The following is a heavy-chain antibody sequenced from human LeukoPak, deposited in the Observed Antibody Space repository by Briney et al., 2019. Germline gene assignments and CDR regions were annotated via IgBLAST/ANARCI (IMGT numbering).Heavy chain of an antibody. CDR2: INAGEGNT. CDR3: ARDTELLFGIDY. V-gene: IGHV1-3*01. CDR1: GYTFSNSV. J-gene: IGHJ4*02. D-gene: IGHD2-15*01. Sequence: ASVKVSCKASGYTFSNSVMHWVRQAPGQRLEWMGWINAGEGNTKYSQKFQGRVTIARDTSASTVYMELSSLRYEDTAVFYCARDTELLFGIDYWGQGTLVTVSS.